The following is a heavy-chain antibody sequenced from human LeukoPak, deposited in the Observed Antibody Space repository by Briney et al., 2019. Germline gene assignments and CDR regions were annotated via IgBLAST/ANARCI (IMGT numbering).Heavy chain of an antibody. D-gene: IGHD6-19*01. J-gene: IGHJ4*02. Sequence: ASVKVSCKASGYTSTDYHIHWVRQAPGQGLEWMGWINPNSGGTNYAEKFHGRLTTTRDTSISTAFMELSGLRSDDTAVYYCTRFRHVAVAGTPHFDYWGQGALVTVSS. CDR1: GYTSTDYH. CDR2: INPNSGGT. V-gene: IGHV1-2*02. CDR3: TRFRHVAVAGTPHFDY.